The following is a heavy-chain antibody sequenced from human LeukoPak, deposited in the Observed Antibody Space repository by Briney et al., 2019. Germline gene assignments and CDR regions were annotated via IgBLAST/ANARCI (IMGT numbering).Heavy chain of an antibody. Sequence: PSETLSLTCTVSGGSISSTSYYWGWIRQPPGKGLEWIGSIYHSGSTYYNPSLKSRVTISVDTSKNQFSLKLSSVTAADTAVYYCARDLRPYESNTIDYWGQGTLVTVSS. CDR1: GGSISSTSYY. J-gene: IGHJ4*02. V-gene: IGHV4-39*07. CDR2: IYHSGST. D-gene: IGHD3-22*01. CDR3: ARDLRPYESNTIDY.